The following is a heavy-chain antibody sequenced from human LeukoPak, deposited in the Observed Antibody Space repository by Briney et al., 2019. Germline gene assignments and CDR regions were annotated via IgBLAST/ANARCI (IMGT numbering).Heavy chain of an antibody. J-gene: IGHJ4*02. Sequence: GGSLRLSCAASGFTFNTYAMPWVRQAPGKGLEWVSAISGSGGSTYYADSVKGRFTISRDNSKNTLYLQMNSLRAEDTAVYYCAKIGTAWIQLWLQSFDYWGQGTLVTVSS. D-gene: IGHD5-18*01. CDR2: ISGSGGST. CDR3: AKIGTAWIQLWLQSFDY. CDR1: GFTFNTYA. V-gene: IGHV3-23*01.